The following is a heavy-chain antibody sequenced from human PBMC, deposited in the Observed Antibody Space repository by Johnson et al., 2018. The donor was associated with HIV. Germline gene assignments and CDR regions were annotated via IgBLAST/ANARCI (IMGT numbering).Heavy chain of an antibody. Sequence: QVQLVESGGGVVQPGRSLRLSCAASGFTFSSYGMHWVRQAPGKGLEWVAVIWYDGSNKYYADSVKGRFTISRDNSKNTLYLQLNNLRAEDTAVYYCANVRWPDAFDIWGQGTMVTVSS. V-gene: IGHV3-33*08. CDR2: IWYDGSNK. CDR3: ANVRWPDAFDI. D-gene: IGHD4-23*01. J-gene: IGHJ3*02. CDR1: GFTFSSYG.